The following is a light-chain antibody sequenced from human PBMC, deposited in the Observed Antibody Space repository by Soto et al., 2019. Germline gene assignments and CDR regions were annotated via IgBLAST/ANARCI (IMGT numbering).Light chain of an antibody. CDR2: VNI. Sequence: QSALTQPPSASGAPGQRVAISCTGSSSNIGAGYDVHWYQQLPGTAPKLLIYVNINRPSGVPDRISGSRSGTSASLAITGLQAEDEADYYCQSYDSSLSGYVFGTGTKVTVL. CDR3: QSYDSSLSGYV. CDR1: SSNIGAGYD. V-gene: IGLV1-40*01. J-gene: IGLJ1*01.